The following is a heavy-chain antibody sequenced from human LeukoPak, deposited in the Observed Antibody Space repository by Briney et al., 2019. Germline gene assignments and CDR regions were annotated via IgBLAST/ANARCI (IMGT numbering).Heavy chain of an antibody. CDR3: ARTSPHSGYCSGGSCYSSWAFDI. J-gene: IGHJ3*02. D-gene: IGHD2-15*01. V-gene: IGHV3-48*01. CDR1: GFTFSSYS. CDR2: ISSSSSTI. Sequence: VGTLRLSCAASGFTFSSYSMNWGRQAPGKGLEWVSYISSSSSTIYYADSVKGRFTNSRDNAKNPLYLQMNSLRAEDTAVYYCARTSPHSGYCSGGSCYSSWAFDIWGQGTMVTVSS.